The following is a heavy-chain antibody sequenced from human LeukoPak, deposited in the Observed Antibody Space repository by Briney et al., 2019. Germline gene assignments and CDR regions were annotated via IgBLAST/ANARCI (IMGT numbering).Heavy chain of an antibody. CDR1: GFTFSSYG. CDR3: ARGKTSSGDGFDI. D-gene: IGHD1-14*01. CDR2: IWYDGSNK. V-gene: IGHV3-33*01. Sequence: GGSLRLSCAASGFTFSSYGMHWVRQAPGKGLEWVAVIWYDGSNKYYADSVKDRFTISRDNSKNTLYLQMNSLRAEDTAVYYCARGKTSSGDGFDIWGQGTMVTVSS. J-gene: IGHJ3*02.